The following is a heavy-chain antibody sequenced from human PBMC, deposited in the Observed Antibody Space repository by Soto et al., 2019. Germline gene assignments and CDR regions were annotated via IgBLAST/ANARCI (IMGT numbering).Heavy chain of an antibody. CDR2: TSYSGNT. D-gene: IGHD5-12*01. Sequence: QVQLQESGPGLVKPSETLSLTCTVSGGSISRYYWCWIRQPPGKVLEWVGYTSYSGNTNYNPALKSRVTTSVDTSRSEFSLKLSSVTAAETAVYYCANSGRGYDRFDYWGQGTLVTVAS. V-gene: IGHV4-59*08. CDR1: GGSISRYY. J-gene: IGHJ4*02. CDR3: ANSGRGYDRFDY.